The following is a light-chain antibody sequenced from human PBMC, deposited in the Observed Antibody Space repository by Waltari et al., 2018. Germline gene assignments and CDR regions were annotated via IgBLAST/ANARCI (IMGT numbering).Light chain of an antibody. J-gene: IGLJ2*01. CDR3: CSYAGSSTLGV. CDR1: SSDVGGYNY. Sequence: QSALTQPASVSGSPGQSITISCTGTSSDVGGYNYVSWYPQHPGKAPKLMIYDVSKRPSGVSNRFSGSKSGNTASLTISGLQAEDEADYYCCSYAGSSTLGVFGGGTKLTVL. V-gene: IGLV2-23*02. CDR2: DVS.